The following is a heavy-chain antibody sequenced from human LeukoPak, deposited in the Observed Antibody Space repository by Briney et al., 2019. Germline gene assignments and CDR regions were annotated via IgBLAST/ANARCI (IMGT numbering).Heavy chain of an antibody. CDR2: INTNTGNP. Sequence: ASVTVSCKASGYTFTSYAMNWVRQAPGQGLEWMGWINTNTGNPTYAQGFTGRFVFSLDTSVSTAYLQISSLKAEDTAVYYCARGSSGYYFIRSGFDYWGQGTLVTVSS. CDR3: ARGSSGYYFIRSGFDY. J-gene: IGHJ4*02. V-gene: IGHV7-4-1*02. CDR1: GYTFTSYA. D-gene: IGHD3-22*01.